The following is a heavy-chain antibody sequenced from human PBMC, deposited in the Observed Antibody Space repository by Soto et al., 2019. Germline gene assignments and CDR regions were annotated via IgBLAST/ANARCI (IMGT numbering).Heavy chain of an antibody. V-gene: IGHV4-31*03. J-gene: IGHJ2*01. CDR3: AREIIPRTCDYRVEL. D-gene: IGHD4-17*01. CDR1: GGSISSGGYY. Sequence: SETLSLTCTVSGGSISSGGYYWSWIRQHPGKGLEWIGYIYYSGSTYYNPSLKSRLTISVDTSKNQFSLKLSSVTAADTAVYYCAREIIPRTCDYRVELWGRG. CDR2: IYYSGST.